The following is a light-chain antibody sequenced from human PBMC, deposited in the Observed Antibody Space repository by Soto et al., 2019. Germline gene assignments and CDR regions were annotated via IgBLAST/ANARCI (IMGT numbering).Light chain of an antibody. CDR3: QQYVRSPPSWT. CDR2: DAS. CDR1: QSVSSSY. Sequence: ETVLTQSPGTLSLSPGERATLSCSASQSVSSSYLAWYQQKPGQAPRLLIYDASSRATGIPDRFSGSGSGTDFIITISRLEREDCPVYYCQQYVRSPPSWTFGQGNKVEIK. J-gene: IGKJ1*01. V-gene: IGKV3-20*01.